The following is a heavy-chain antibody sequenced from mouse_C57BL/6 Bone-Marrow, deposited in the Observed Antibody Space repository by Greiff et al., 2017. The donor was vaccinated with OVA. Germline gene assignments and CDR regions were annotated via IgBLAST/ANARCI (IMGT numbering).Heavy chain of an antibody. Sequence: VMLVESGPGLVQPSQSLSITCTVSGFSLTSYGVHWVRQSPGKGLEWLGVIWSGGSTDYNAAFISRLSISKDNSKSQVFFKMNSLQADDTAIYYCARNWVGYAMDYWGQGTSVTVSS. CDR3: ARNWVGYAMDY. V-gene: IGHV2-2*01. D-gene: IGHD1-1*02. CDR2: IWSGGST. J-gene: IGHJ4*01. CDR1: GFSLTSYG.